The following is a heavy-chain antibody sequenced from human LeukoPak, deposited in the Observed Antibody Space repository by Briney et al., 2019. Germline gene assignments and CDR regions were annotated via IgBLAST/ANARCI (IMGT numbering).Heavy chain of an antibody. V-gene: IGHV4-59*08. CDR1: GGSISSYY. CDR3: ARRGDYSWYFDL. Sequence: SETLSLTCTVSGGSISSYYWSWIRQPPGKGLGWIGYIYYSGSTNYNPSLKSRVTISVDTSKNQFSLKLSSVTAADTAVYYCARRGDYSWYFDLWGRGTLVTVSS. CDR2: IYYSGST. D-gene: IGHD2-21*02. J-gene: IGHJ2*01.